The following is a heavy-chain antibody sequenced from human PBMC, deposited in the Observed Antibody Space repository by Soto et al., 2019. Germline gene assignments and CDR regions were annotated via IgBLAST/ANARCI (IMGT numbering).Heavy chain of an antibody. Sequence: QVQLQESGPRLVKPSETLSLTCSVSGDSVSSGDHYWSWVRQPPGKALEGIGYVQLNVHTYYNPSLRGRVIISVAASKNHFSLRLTSVTAADSGVYYCAREVGGCFGDDCYRWFDPWGQGTLVTVSS. D-gene: IGHD2-21*02. V-gene: IGHV4-30-4*01. CDR1: GDSVSSGDHY. CDR3: AREVGGCFGDDCYRWFDP. J-gene: IGHJ5*02. CDR2: VQLNVHT.